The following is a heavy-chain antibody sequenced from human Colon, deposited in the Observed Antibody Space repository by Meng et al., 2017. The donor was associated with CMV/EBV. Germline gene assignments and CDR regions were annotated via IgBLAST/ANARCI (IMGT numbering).Heavy chain of an antibody. CDR1: GFTFSTYA. CDR3: AKHVLFLGWFVLDD. J-gene: IGHJ4*02. CDR2: IYSDGSDP. Sequence: GESLKISCVASGFTFSTYAMTWVRQAPGKGLEWVSFIYSDGSDPNYADSVKGRFTISRDNSKNTLYLQMNSLTADDTAVYYCAKHVLFLGWFVLDDWGQGTLVTVSS. V-gene: IGHV3-23*03. D-gene: IGHD3-3*01.